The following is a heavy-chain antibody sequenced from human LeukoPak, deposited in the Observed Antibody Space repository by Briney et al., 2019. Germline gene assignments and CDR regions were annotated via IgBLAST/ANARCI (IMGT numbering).Heavy chain of an antibody. V-gene: IGHV3-30*18. CDR1: GFTFSSYG. CDR2: ISYDGSNK. Sequence: PGRSLRLFCAASGFTFSSYGMHWVRQAPGKGLEWVAVISYDGSNKYYADSVKGRFTISRDNSKNTLYLQMNSLRAEDTAVYYCAKDDGYYDSSGYPDYWGQGTLVTVSS. J-gene: IGHJ4*02. D-gene: IGHD3-22*01. CDR3: AKDDGYYDSSGYPDY.